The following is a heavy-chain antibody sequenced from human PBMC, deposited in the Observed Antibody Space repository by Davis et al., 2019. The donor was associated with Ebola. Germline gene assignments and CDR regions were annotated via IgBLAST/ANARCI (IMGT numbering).Heavy chain of an antibody. Sequence: AASVKVSCKASGYTFTSYGISWVRQAPGQGLEWMGRIIPILGIANYAQKFQGRVTITADKSTSTAYMELSSLRSEDTAVYYCARDTPTSSVDIWGQGTMVTVSS. J-gene: IGHJ3*02. CDR2: IIPILGIA. CDR3: ARDTPTSSVDI. V-gene: IGHV1-69*04. D-gene: IGHD5-24*01. CDR1: GYTFTSYG.